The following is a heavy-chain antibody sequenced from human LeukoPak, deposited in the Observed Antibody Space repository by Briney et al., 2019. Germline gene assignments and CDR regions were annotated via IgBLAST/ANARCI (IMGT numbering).Heavy chain of an antibody. CDR3: ARAHRVFGTMVRGVTPRSYYFDY. Sequence: GASVKVSCKASGGTFSSYAISWVRQAPGQGLEWMGGIIPIFGTANYAQKFQGRVTITADESTSTAYMELSSLRSEDTAVYYCARAHRVFGTMVRGVTPRSYYFDYWGQGTLVTVSS. D-gene: IGHD3-10*01. J-gene: IGHJ4*02. CDR2: IIPIFGTA. V-gene: IGHV1-69*13. CDR1: GGTFSSYA.